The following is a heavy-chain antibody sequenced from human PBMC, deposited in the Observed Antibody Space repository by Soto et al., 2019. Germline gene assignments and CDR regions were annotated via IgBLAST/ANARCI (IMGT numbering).Heavy chain of an antibody. CDR1: GFTFSSYG. CDR3: ARDRDSSGWLEWHFDY. Sequence: GGSLRLSCAASGFTFSSYGMHWVRQAPGKGLEWVAVIWYDGSNKYYADSVKGRFTISRDNSKNTLYLQMNSLRAEDTAVYYCARDRDSSGWLEWHFDYWGQGTXVTVSS. CDR2: IWYDGSNK. V-gene: IGHV3-33*01. D-gene: IGHD6-19*01. J-gene: IGHJ4*02.